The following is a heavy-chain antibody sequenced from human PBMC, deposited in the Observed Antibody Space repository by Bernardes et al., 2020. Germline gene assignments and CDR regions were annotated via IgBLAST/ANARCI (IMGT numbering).Heavy chain of an antibody. Sequence: SETLSLTCAVYGGSFSGYYWSWIRQPPGKGLEWIGEINHSGSTNYNPSLKSRVTISVDTSKNQFSLKLSSVTAADTAVYYCARGDGYNEFYYYYYMDVWGKGTTVTVSS. V-gene: IGHV4-34*01. CDR2: INHSGST. CDR1: GGSFSGYY. CDR3: ARGDGYNEFYYYYYMDV. J-gene: IGHJ6*03. D-gene: IGHD5-12*01.